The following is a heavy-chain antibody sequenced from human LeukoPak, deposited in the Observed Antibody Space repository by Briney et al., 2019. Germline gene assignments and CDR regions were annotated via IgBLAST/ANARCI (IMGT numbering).Heavy chain of an antibody. CDR2: INPNSGGT. CDR3: ARRGIAVAGTLPLIDY. D-gene: IGHD6-19*01. Sequence: ASVKVSCKASGYTFTGYYMHWVRQAPEQGLEWMGRINPNSGGTNYAQKFQGRVTMTRDTSISTAYMELSRLRSDDTAVYYCARRGIAVAGTLPLIDYWGQGTLVTVSS. J-gene: IGHJ4*02. CDR1: GYTFTGYY. V-gene: IGHV1-2*06.